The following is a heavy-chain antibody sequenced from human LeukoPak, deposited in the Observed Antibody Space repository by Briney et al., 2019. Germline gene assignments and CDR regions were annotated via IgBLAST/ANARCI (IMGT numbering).Heavy chain of an antibody. V-gene: IGHV3-21*01. J-gene: IGHJ4*02. Sequence: GGSLRLSCAASGFTFSTYAMNWVRQAPGRGLQWVSSIDPSGYTIFYADSVKGRFTISRDNAKNSLYLQKNSLRAEDTALYFCASGIRERGFDYWGQGTPVTVSS. CDR3: ASGIRERGFDY. D-gene: IGHD1-1*01. CDR1: GFTFSTYA. CDR2: IDPSGYTI.